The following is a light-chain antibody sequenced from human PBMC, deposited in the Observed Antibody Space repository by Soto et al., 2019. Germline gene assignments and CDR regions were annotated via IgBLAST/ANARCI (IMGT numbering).Light chain of an antibody. CDR2: EAS. CDR1: QSVSSY. V-gene: IGKV3-11*01. CDR3: QHRTNWPPT. J-gene: IGKJ4*01. Sequence: EIVLTQSPATLSLSPGDRATLSCRASQSVSSYLAWYQQKPGQAPRLLIYEASNRDTGIPARFSGSGSGTDVTLTISSLEPDDFAVYYCQHRTNWPPTFGGGPKVEIK.